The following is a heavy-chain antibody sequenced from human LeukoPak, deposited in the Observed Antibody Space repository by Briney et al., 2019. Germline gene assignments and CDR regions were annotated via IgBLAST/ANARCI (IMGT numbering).Heavy chain of an antibody. CDR3: AKEQWLQPYDALDI. J-gene: IGHJ3*02. D-gene: IGHD6-19*01. CDR2: ISSSGGST. Sequence: GGSLRLSCTASGFTFSSYAMTWVRQAPGKGLEWVSTISSSGGSTYYADSVKGRFTISRDNSKNTLYLHMSSLRAEDTVVHYCAKEQWLQPYDALDIWGQGTMVTVSS. CDR1: GFTFSSYA. V-gene: IGHV3-23*01.